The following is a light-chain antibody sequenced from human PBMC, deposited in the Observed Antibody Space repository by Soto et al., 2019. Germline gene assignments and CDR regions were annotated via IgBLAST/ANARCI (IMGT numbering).Light chain of an antibody. Sequence: QSALTQPPSVSGSPGQSVTISCTGTSTDFVSYNRVSWYQQPPGTAPKLIIYEASNRPSGVPDRFSGSKSGNTASLTISGLQAADEADYYCSSHGGSNNFYVFGTGTKLTVL. J-gene: IGLJ1*01. CDR3: SSHGGSNNFYV. CDR2: EAS. CDR1: STDFVSYNR. V-gene: IGLV2-18*02.